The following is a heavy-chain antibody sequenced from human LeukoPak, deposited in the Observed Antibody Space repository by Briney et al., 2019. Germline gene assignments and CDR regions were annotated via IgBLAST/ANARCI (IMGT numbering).Heavy chain of an antibody. CDR2: INTNTGNP. Sequence: ASVKVSCKASGYTFTSYTMNWVRQAPGQGLEWMGWINTNTGNPTYAQGFTGRFVFSLDTSVSTAYLQISSLKAEDTAVYYCARELDGYGLRYFDWLLGQSSGYWGQGTLVTVSS. CDR3: ARELDGYGLRYFDWLLGQSSGY. D-gene: IGHD3-9*01. CDR1: GYTFTSYT. J-gene: IGHJ4*02. V-gene: IGHV7-4-1*02.